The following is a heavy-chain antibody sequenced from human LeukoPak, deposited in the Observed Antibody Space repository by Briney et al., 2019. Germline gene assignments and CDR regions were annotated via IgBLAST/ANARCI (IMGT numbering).Heavy chain of an antibody. D-gene: IGHD3-10*01. V-gene: IGHV1-18*01. J-gene: IGHJ6*02. CDR1: GYTFTSYG. Sequence: ATVKVSCKASGYTFTSYGISWVRQAPGQGLEWMGWISAYNGNTNYAQKLQGRVTMTTDTSTSTAYMELRSLRSDDTPVYYCARDRYYGSGSYYYGMDVWGQGTTVTVSS. CDR3: ARDRYYGSGSYYYGMDV. CDR2: ISAYNGNT.